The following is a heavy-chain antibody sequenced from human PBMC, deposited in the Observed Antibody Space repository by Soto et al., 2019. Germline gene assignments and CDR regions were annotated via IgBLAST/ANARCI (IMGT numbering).Heavy chain of an antibody. CDR2: IVVASGYS. CDR1: GFTFGSSA. D-gene: IGHD6-19*01. CDR3: AADVIGVAGDFDH. V-gene: IGHV1-58*01. J-gene: IGHJ4*02. Sequence: LVQSGPDVKKPGTSVKVSCKTSGFTFGSSAVQWVRQVRGQRLEWIGWIVVASGYSNVAQKFQDRVSLTRDLSTNTAFVELSSRTSEDSAMYYCAADVIGVAGDFDHWGQGTLVSVSS.